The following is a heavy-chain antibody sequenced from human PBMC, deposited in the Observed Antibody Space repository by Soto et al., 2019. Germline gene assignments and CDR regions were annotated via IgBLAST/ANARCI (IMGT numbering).Heavy chain of an antibody. Sequence: SETLSLTCTVSGGSISSYYWSWIRQPPGKGLEWIGYIYYSGSTNYNPSLKSRVTISVETSKNQFSLKLSSVTAADTAVYYCARLTIFGGTNWFDPWGQGTLVTVSS. CDR3: ARLTIFGGTNWFDP. D-gene: IGHD3-3*01. J-gene: IGHJ5*02. CDR1: GGSISSYY. V-gene: IGHV4-59*08. CDR2: IYYSGST.